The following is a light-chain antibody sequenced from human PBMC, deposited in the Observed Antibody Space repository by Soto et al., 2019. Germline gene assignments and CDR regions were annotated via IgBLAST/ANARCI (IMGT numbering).Light chain of an antibody. V-gene: IGKV1-9*01. J-gene: IGKJ3*01. CDR1: QAVSTY. CDR3: QQLQAYPFT. Sequence: DLHLTQSPSFLSASVGDRVTITCRVSQAVSTYLAWYQLKPGKAPRLLIYAASTLETGVPSRFSGGVSGTECTLTISGLQTEDFAIYYCQQLQAYPFTFGPGTRVDIK. CDR2: AAS.